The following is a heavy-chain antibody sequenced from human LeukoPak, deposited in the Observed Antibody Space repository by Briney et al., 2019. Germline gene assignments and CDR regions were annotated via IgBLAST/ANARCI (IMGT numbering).Heavy chain of an antibody. Sequence: SETLPLTCAVYGGSFSDYYWNWIRQLPGKGLEWIGEINHSGSTNYNPSLKSRVTISVDTSKNQFSLKLSSVTAADTAVYYCARGRKYCTHGVCYKMDWFDPWGQGTLVTVSS. CDR3: ARGRKYCTHGVCYKMDWFDP. J-gene: IGHJ5*02. CDR1: GGSFSDYY. D-gene: IGHD2-8*01. V-gene: IGHV4-34*01. CDR2: INHSGST.